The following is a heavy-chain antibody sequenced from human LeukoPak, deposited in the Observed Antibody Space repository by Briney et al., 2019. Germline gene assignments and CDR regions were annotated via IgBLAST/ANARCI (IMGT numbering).Heavy chain of an antibody. CDR1: GFTFSSYE. Sequence: PGGSLRLSCAASGFTFSSYEMNWVRQAPGKGLEWVSYIRSSGSTIYYADSVKGRFTISRDNAKNTLYLQMNSLRAEDTAVYYCAKDQRLGELSSPYFDYWGQGTLVTVSS. V-gene: IGHV3-48*03. CDR3: AKDQRLGELSSPYFDY. CDR2: IRSSGSTI. D-gene: IGHD3-16*02. J-gene: IGHJ4*02.